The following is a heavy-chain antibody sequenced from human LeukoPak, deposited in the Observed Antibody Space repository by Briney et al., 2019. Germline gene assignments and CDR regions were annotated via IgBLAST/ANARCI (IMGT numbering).Heavy chain of an antibody. CDR3: ARHYRGLDSGWGSRFDP. V-gene: IGHV4-59*08. Sequence: PSETLSLTCTVSGGSISSYYWSWIRQPPGKGLEWIGYIYYSGSTNYNPSLKSRVAISVDTSKNQFSLKLSSVTAADTAVYYCARHYRGLDSGWGSRFDPWGQGTLVTVPS. CDR1: GGSISSYY. J-gene: IGHJ5*02. CDR2: IYYSGST. D-gene: IGHD6-19*01.